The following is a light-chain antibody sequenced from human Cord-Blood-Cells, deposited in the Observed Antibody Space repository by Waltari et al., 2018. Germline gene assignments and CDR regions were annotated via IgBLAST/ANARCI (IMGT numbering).Light chain of an antibody. V-gene: IGKV1-39*01. CDR2: AAS. J-gene: IGKJ1*01. Sequence: DIQMTQSPSSLSASVGDRVTITCRASQSISSYLNWYQQKPGKAPKLLIYAASSLQSGVPSRFSGSGSGTDFTLTIRSLQPEEFATYSCQQSYRTPWTFGQGTKVEIK. CDR3: QQSYRTPWT. CDR1: QSISSY.